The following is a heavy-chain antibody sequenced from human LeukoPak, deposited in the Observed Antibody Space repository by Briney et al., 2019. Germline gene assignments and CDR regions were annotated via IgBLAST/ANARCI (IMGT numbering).Heavy chain of an antibody. D-gene: IGHD6-13*01. Sequence: PGGSLRLSCAASGFTVSSDYMSWIRQAPGKGLQWVSTIYSGGSTYYADSVKGRFTISRDNSKNTLYLQMNSLRAEDTAVYYCARDVGYSSTWYLIQHWGQGTLVTVSS. CDR2: IYSGGST. V-gene: IGHV3-66*01. J-gene: IGHJ1*01. CDR1: GFTVSSDY. CDR3: ARDVGYSSTWYLIQH.